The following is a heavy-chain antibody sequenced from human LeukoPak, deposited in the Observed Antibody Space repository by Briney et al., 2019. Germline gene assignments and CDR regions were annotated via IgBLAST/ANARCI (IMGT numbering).Heavy chain of an antibody. J-gene: IGHJ4*02. Sequence: GESLKISCKGSGYSFSTYWIAWVRQMPGKGLEWVGIIYPGDSDTRYSPSFQGQVTISADKSISTAYLQWSSLKASDTAMYYCARRPAGPQHPFDYWGQGTLVTVSS. CDR2: IYPGDSDT. CDR3: ARRPAGPQHPFDY. V-gene: IGHV5-51*01. CDR1: GYSFSTYW.